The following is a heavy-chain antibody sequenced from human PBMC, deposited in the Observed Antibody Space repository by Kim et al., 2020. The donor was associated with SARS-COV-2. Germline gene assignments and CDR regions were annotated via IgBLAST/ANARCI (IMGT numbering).Heavy chain of an antibody. CDR2: IYSGGST. J-gene: IGHJ3*02. CDR3: ARVAEPQNYYDSSGVGAFDI. D-gene: IGHD3-22*01. V-gene: IGHV3-53*01. Sequence: GGSLRLSCAASGFTVSSNYMSWVRQAPGKGLEWVSVIYSGGSTYYADSVKGRFTISRDNSKNTLYLQMNSLRAEDTAVYYCARVAEPQNYYDSSGVGAFDIWGQGTMVTVSS. CDR1: GFTVSSNY.